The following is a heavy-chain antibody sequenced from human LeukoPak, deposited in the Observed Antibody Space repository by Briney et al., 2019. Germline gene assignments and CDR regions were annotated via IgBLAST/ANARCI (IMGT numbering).Heavy chain of an antibody. Sequence: GGSLRLSCAASGFTFSSYWMSWVRQAPGKGLEWVANIKQDGSEKYYVDSVKGRFTISRDNAKNSLYLRMNSLRAEDTAVYYCARDRRGGYCSSTSCYIAHYWGQGTLVTVSS. J-gene: IGHJ4*02. CDR3: ARDRRGGYCSSTSCYIAHY. V-gene: IGHV3-7*01. CDR2: IKQDGSEK. CDR1: GFTFSSYW. D-gene: IGHD2-2*02.